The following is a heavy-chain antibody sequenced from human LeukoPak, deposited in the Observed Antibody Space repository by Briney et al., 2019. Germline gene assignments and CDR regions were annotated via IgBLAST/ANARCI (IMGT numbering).Heavy chain of an antibody. J-gene: IGHJ1*01. Sequence: SETLSLTCAVSGGSISSSNWWSWVRQPPGKGLEWIGEIYHSGSTNYNPSLKSRVTISVDKSKNQFSLKLSSVTAADTAVYYCARGLGYYYDSSGGHWGQGTLVTVSS. CDR3: ARGLGYYYDSSGGH. CDR2: IYHSGST. CDR1: GGSISSSNW. V-gene: IGHV4-4*02. D-gene: IGHD3-22*01.